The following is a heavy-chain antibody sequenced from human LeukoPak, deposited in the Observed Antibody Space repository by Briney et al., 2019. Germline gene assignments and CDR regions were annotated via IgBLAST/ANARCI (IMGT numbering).Heavy chain of an antibody. CDR2: ISSGSSYI. V-gene: IGHV3-21*01. CDR1: GFTFSSYS. CDR3: AREIAVAAPGDY. J-gene: IGHJ4*02. D-gene: IGHD6-19*01. Sequence: GGSLRLSCAASGFTFSSYSMNWVRQAPGKGLEWVSSISSGSSYIYYADSVKGRFTISRDNAKNSLYLQMNSLRAEDTAVYYCAREIAVAAPGDYWGQGTLVTVSS.